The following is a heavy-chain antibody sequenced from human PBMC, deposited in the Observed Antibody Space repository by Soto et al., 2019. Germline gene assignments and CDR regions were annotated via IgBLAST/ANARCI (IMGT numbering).Heavy chain of an antibody. J-gene: IGHJ4*02. D-gene: IGHD3-22*01. Sequence: QVQLVESGGGVVQPGRSLRLSCAASGFTFSSYGMHWVRQAPGKGLEWVTVISYDGSNKYYADYVKGRFTISRDNSKITLYLKMNSLRAEDTAVYYCAKMRDSSGYYYPLFDYWGQGTLVTVSS. CDR2: ISYDGSNK. CDR1: GFTFSSYG. CDR3: AKMRDSSGYYYPLFDY. V-gene: IGHV3-30*18.